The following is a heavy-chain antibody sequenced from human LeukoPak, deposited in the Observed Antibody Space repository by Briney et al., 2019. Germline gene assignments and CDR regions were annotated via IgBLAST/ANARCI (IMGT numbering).Heavy chain of an antibody. Sequence: GGSLRLSCAASGSTFSRYCMHWVRQAPGKGLVWVSRVKSDGSDTIYADSVKGRFTISRDNAKNTLYLQMDSLRAEDTAVSYFTTGIGNYYYYWGQGTLVTVAS. D-gene: IGHD1-7*01. V-gene: IGHV3-74*01. CDR3: TTGIGNYYYY. J-gene: IGHJ4*02. CDR2: VKSDGSDT. CDR1: GSTFSRYC.